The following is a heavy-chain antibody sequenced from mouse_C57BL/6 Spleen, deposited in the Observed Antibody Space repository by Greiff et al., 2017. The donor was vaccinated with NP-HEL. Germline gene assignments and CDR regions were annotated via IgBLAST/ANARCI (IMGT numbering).Heavy chain of an antibody. J-gene: IGHJ4*01. V-gene: IGHV5-17*01. CDR2: ISSGSSTI. CDR3: ASPYAMDY. CDR1: GSTFRAYG. Sequence: DVHLVEPGVGLVKPGGSLKLSCAAPGSTFRAYGMHWVRQGPEKGLEWVAYISSGSSTIYYADTVKGRFTIARENAKNILFLQTASRRSEDTAMFYCASPYAMDYWGQGTSVTVSS.